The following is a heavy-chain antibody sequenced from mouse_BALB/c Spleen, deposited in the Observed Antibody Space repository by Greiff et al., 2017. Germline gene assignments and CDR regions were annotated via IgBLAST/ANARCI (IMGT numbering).Heavy chain of an antibody. Sequence: EVMLVESGGGLVKPGGSLKLSCAASGFTFSSYAMSWVRQTPEKRLEWVASISSGGSTYYPDSVKGRFTISRDNARNILYLQMSSLRSEDTAMYYCAACYDYGWFDYWGQGTTLTVSS. CDR2: ISSGGST. V-gene: IGHV5-6-5*01. CDR1: GFTFSSYA. CDR3: AACYDYGWFDY. J-gene: IGHJ2*01. D-gene: IGHD2-4*01.